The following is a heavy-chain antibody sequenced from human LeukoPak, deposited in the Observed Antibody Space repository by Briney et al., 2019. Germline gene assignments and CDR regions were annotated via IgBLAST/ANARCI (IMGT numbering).Heavy chain of an antibody. D-gene: IGHD5-18*01. Sequence: SETLSLTCTVSGGSISSYYWSWIRQPPGKGLEWIGYIYYSGSTNYNPSLKRRVTISVDTSKNQFSLKLSSVTAADTAVYYCARDLGYSYGYGGMDVWGQGTTVTVSS. CDR2: IYYSGST. CDR3: ARDLGYSYGYGGMDV. CDR1: GGSISSYY. V-gene: IGHV4-59*01. J-gene: IGHJ6*02.